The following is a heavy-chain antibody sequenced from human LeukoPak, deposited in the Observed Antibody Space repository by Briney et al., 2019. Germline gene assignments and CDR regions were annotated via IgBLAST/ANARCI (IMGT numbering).Heavy chain of an antibody. V-gene: IGHV3-21*01. CDR2: ISSSSSYI. J-gene: IGHJ4*02. CDR1: GFTFSSYS. D-gene: IGHD3-10*01. CDR3: ARDSGLLWFGELDY. Sequence: GGSLRPSCAASGFTFSSYSMNWVRQAPGKGLEWVSSISSSSSYIYYADSVKGRFTISRDNAKNSLYLQMNSLRAEDTAVYYCARDSGLLWFGELDYWGQGTLVTVSS.